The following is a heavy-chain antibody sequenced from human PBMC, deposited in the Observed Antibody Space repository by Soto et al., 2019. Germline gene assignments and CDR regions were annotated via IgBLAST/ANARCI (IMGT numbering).Heavy chain of an antibody. J-gene: IGHJ5*02. CDR3: AXGKVVVVTAIDSNWFDP. Sequence: ASVKVSCKASGGTFSSYAISWVRQAPGQGLEWMGGIIPIFGTANYAQKFQGRVTITADESTSTAYMELSSLRSEDTAVYYCAXGKVVVVTAIDSNWFDPWGQGTLVTVSS. CDR1: GGTFSSYA. CDR2: IIPIFGTA. V-gene: IGHV1-69*13. D-gene: IGHD2-21*02.